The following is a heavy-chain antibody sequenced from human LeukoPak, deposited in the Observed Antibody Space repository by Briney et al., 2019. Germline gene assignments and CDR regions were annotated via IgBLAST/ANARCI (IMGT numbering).Heavy chain of an antibody. Sequence: SETLPLTCTVSGGSISGSYWSWIRQPPGKGLEWIGYIYYSGSTNYNPSLKSRVTISVDTSKNQFSLKLSSVTAADTAVYYCAFGSGYYYYWGQGTLVTVSS. J-gene: IGHJ4*02. D-gene: IGHD3-22*01. V-gene: IGHV4-59*01. CDR2: IYYSGST. CDR1: GGSISGSY. CDR3: AFGSGYYYY.